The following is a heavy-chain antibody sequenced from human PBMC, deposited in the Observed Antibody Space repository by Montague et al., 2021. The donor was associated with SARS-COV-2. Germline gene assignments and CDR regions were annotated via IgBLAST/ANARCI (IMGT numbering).Heavy chain of an antibody. CDR2: IFYTGTT. CDR3: AKDRSPDFGEHGLDG. V-gene: IGHV4-59*01. CDR1: GGSISGYW. D-gene: IGHD3-10*01. Sequence: SETLSLTCSVSGGSISGYWWGWVRQPPGKGLEWIANIFYTGTTYYKPSLRSRVTISVDTSKNQFYLELTSVTAADTAVYYCAKDRSPDFGEHGLDGWGQGTTVTVSS. J-gene: IGHJ6*02.